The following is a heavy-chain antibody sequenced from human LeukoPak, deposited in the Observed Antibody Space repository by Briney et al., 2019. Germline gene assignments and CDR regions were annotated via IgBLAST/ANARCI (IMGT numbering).Heavy chain of an antibody. CDR1: GFTFSNHF. D-gene: IGHD6-19*01. V-gene: IGHV3-64D*06. J-gene: IGHJ4*02. CDR2: IGPNGAST. CDR3: VKDLAGTWSFDY. Sequence: GGSLRLSCSTSGFTFSNHFMHWVRQAPGKGLEYVSSIGPNGASTLYADSVKGRFTISRDNSKNALYLQLTSLRLEDTALYYCVKDLAGTWSFDYWGQGTLVTVSS.